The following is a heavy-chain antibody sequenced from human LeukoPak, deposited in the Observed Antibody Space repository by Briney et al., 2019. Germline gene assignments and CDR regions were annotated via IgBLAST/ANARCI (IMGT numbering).Heavy chain of an antibody. CDR3: ATSSGWYNRGGY. CDR1: GGSFSGYY. D-gene: IGHD6-19*01. J-gene: IGHJ4*02. Sequence: SETLSLTCAVYGGSFSGYYWSWIRQPPGKGLEWIGSIYYSGSTYYNPSLKSRVTISVDTSKNQFSLKLSSVTAADTAVYYCATSSGWYNRGGYWGQGTLVTVSS. V-gene: IGHV4-34*01. CDR2: IYYSGST.